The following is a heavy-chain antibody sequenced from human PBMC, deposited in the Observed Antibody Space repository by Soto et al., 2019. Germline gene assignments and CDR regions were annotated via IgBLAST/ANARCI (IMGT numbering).Heavy chain of an antibody. Sequence: PSETLSLTCTFSGGSISSGDYYWSWIRQPPGKGLEWIGYIYYSGSTYYNPSLKSRVTISVDTSKNQFSLKLSSVTAADTAVYYCARDIVALFNYYGMDVWGQGTTVTVSS. J-gene: IGHJ6*02. D-gene: IGHD5-12*01. CDR3: ARDIVALFNYYGMDV. CDR1: GGSISSGDYY. CDR2: IYYSGST. V-gene: IGHV4-30-4*01.